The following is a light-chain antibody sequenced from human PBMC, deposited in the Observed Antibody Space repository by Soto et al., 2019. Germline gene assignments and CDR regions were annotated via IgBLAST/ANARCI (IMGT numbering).Light chain of an antibody. CDR1: QSVTNN. V-gene: IGKV3D-11*03. J-gene: IGKJ1*01. Sequence: EILLTQSRATLSLSPGERATLAFRASQSVTNNLAWYQQKSGQPPRLLIFDASNRATGVPARFSGSGSGTDFTLTISRLEPEDFAVYFCQQFGNSPWTFGQGTKVDIK. CDR3: QQFGNSPWT. CDR2: DAS.